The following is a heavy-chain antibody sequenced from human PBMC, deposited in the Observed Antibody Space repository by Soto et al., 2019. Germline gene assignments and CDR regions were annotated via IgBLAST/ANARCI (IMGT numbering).Heavy chain of an antibody. V-gene: IGHV1-69*01. J-gene: IGHJ6*01. D-gene: IGHD3-22*01. CDR2: IIPIVGTA. Sequence: QVQLVQSGAEVKKPGSSVKVSCKASGGTFSTYALNWVRQAPGQGLEWMGGIIPIVGTANYAQKFQGRVTITADESTSTAYMELSSLRSEDTAVYYCASPLEGYYDSSGYNYYYGMDVW. CDR3: ASPLEGYYDSSGYNYYYGMDV. CDR1: GGTFSTYA.